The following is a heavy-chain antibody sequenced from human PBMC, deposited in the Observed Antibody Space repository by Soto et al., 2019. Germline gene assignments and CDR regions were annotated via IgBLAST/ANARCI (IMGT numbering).Heavy chain of an antibody. D-gene: IGHD4-17*01. CDR2: IILPFGTP. CDR3: ARVPDYAGYFDY. V-gene: IGHV1-69*12. J-gene: IGHJ4*02. Sequence: QVRLVQSGAEVKKPGSSVKVSCKASGGTFSNYAISWVRQAPGQGLEWMGGIILPFGTPNYAQKFQGRVTITADESMTTAYMELRGLRSEDTAVYYCARVPDYAGYFDYWGRGTLVTVSS. CDR1: GGTFSNYA.